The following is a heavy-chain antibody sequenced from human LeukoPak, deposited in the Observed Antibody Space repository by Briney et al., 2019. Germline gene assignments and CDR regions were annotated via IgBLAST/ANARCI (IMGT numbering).Heavy chain of an antibody. D-gene: IGHD3-22*01. CDR1: GGSISSYY. CDR2: IYYSGST. Sequence: PSETLSLTCTVSGGSISSYYWSWIRQPPGKGLEWIGYIYYSGSTNYNPPLKSRVTISVDTSKNQSSLKLSSVTAADTAVYYCARDAYYYDSSGYYSNWFDPWGQGTLVTVSS. CDR3: ARDAYYYDSSGYYSNWFDP. J-gene: IGHJ5*02. V-gene: IGHV4-59*01.